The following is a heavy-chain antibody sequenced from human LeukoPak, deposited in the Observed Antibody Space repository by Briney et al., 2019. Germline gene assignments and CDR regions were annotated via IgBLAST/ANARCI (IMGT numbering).Heavy chain of an antibody. CDR1: GGSISSYY. J-gene: IGHJ4*02. Sequence: SETLSLTCTVSGGSISSYYWSWIRQPPGKGLEWIGYIYYSGSTNYNPPLKSRVTISVDTSKNQFSLKLSSVTAADTAVYYCARGRRIYDSSGYPFDYWGQGTLVTVSS. V-gene: IGHV4-59*12. CDR2: IYYSGST. D-gene: IGHD3-22*01. CDR3: ARGRRIYDSSGYPFDY.